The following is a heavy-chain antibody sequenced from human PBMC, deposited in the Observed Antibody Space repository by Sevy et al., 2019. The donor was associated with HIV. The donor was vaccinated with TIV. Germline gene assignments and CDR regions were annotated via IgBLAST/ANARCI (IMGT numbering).Heavy chain of an antibody. Sequence: GASVKVSCKASGYTFTSYGISWVRQAPGQGLEWMGWISAYNGYTNYTQKLHGRVTMTTDTSTSTAYMELRSLRSDDTAVYYCARDRRDSGSYQPNDSFNFWGQGTMVTVSS. V-gene: IGHV1-18*01. J-gene: IGHJ3*01. CDR1: GYTFTSYG. D-gene: IGHD1-26*01. CDR3: ARDRRDSGSYQPNDSFNF. CDR2: ISAYNGYT.